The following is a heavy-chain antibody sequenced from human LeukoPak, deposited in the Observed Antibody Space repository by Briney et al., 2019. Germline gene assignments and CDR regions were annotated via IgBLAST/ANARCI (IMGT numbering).Heavy chain of an antibody. CDR1: GLSVSSNN. J-gene: IGHJ2*01. CDR2: ISAASGTI. Sequence: GGSLRLSCAASGLSVSSNNMHWVRQAPGGGLEWLSYISAASGTIYSADSVKGRFTISRDSAGYSLYLQMNSLRAEDTAVYYCTRDLGLRRMIWGRGTLVIVSS. V-gene: IGHV3-48*04. CDR3: TRDLGLRRMI.